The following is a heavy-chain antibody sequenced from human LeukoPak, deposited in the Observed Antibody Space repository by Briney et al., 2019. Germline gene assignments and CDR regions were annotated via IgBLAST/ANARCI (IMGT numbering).Heavy chain of an antibody. J-gene: IGHJ6*03. Sequence: SETLSLTCAVYGGSFSGYYWSWIRQPPGKGLEWIGEINHSGSTNYNPSLKSRVTISVDTSKNQFSLKLSSVTAADTAAYYCATRGQSGHHYYYMDVWGKGTTVTVSS. CDR3: ATRGQSGHHYYYMDV. D-gene: IGHD3-16*01. V-gene: IGHV4-34*01. CDR2: INHSGST. CDR1: GGSFSGYY.